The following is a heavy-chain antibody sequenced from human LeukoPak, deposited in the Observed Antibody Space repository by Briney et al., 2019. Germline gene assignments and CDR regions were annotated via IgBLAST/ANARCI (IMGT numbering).Heavy chain of an antibody. CDR2: IIPIFGTA. Sequence: SVKVSCKASGGTFSSYAISWVRQAPGQGLEWMGGIIPIFGTANYAQKFQGRVTITTDESTSTAYMELSSLRSEDTAVYYCAREVSSGWWGDYFDYWGQGTLVTVSS. V-gene: IGHV1-69*05. J-gene: IGHJ4*02. CDR1: GGTFSSYA. CDR3: AREVSSGWWGDYFDY. D-gene: IGHD6-19*01.